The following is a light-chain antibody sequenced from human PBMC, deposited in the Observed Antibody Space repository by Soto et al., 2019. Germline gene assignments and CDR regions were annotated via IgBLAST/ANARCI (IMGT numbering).Light chain of an antibody. CDR2: GAS. CDR3: QQYGSSAWT. J-gene: IGKJ1*01. CDR1: QSVSSSY. V-gene: IGKV3-20*01. Sequence: EIVLTQSPGTLSLSPGERATLSCRASQSVSSSYLAWYQQKPGQAPRLLIYGASSRATGIPDRFSGSGSGTDFTLTISRLEPEDLAVYYCQQYGSSAWTVGQGTKVEIK.